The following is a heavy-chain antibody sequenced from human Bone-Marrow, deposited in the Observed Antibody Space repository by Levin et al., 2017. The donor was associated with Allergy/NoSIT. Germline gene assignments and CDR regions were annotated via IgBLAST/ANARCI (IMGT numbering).Heavy chain of an antibody. CDR2: INPNSGGT. D-gene: IGHD5-12*01. J-gene: IGHJ4*02. CDR1: GYTFTGYY. CDR3: ARATRYDPRSNFDY. V-gene: IGHV1-2*02. Sequence: RASVKVSCKASGYTFTGYYMHWVRQAPGQGLEWMGWINPNSGGTNYAQKFQGRVTMTRDTSISTAYMELSRLRSDDTAVYYCARATRYDPRSNFDYWGQGTLVTVSS.